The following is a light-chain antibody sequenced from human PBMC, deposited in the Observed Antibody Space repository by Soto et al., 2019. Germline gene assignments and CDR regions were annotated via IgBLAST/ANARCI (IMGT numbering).Light chain of an antibody. CDR3: QQSYSTTIT. CDR1: QSISSY. CDR2: AAS. J-gene: IGKJ5*01. Sequence: DIQMTQSPSSLSASVGDRVTITCRASQSISSYLNWYQQKPGKAPKLLIYAASSLQSGVPSRFTRSGSGTDFRVTISSLQPEEFATYYCQQSYSTTITFGQGTRLEIK. V-gene: IGKV1-39*01.